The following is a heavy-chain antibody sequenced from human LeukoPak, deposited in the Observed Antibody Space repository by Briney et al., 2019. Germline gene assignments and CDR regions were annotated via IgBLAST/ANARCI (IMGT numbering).Heavy chain of an antibody. CDR3: ARGGERDQNFFDC. D-gene: IGHD2-2*01. Sequence: GGSLRLSCVASGFTLSSYAVYWVRQAPGKGLEYVSSISSNGGSTYYVNSVKGRFIISRDNSKNTVSLQMGSLRVEDMAVYYCARGGERDQNFFDCSGQGTLVTVSS. CDR2: ISSNGGST. V-gene: IGHV3-64*01. CDR1: GFTLSSYA. J-gene: IGHJ4*02.